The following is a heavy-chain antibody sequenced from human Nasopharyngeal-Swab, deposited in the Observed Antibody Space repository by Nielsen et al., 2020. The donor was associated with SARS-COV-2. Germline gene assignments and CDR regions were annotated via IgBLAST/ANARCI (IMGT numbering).Heavy chain of an antibody. CDR2: INSDGSST. J-gene: IGHJ4*02. CDR3: ARSPTDYSNYAFDY. Sequence: GGSLRLSCAASGFTFSSYWMHWVRQAPGKGLVWVSRINSDGSSTSYADSVKGRFTISRDNAKNTLYLQMNSLRAEDTAVYYCARSPTDYSNYAFDYWGQGTPVTVSS. D-gene: IGHD4-11*01. CDR1: GFTFSSYW. V-gene: IGHV3-74*01.